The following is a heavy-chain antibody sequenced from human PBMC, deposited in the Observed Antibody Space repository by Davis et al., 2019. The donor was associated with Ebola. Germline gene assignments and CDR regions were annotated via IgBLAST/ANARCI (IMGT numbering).Heavy chain of an antibody. D-gene: IGHD3-22*01. CDR1: GFGLSSYA. Sequence: GESLKISCAGSGFGLSSYAMSWVRQAPGKGLEWVSVISGSGGSTYYADSVKGRFTISRDNSENTLYLQMNSLRAEDTAVYYCAKGLKSYYYDRSGSSFYYYFGMDVWGKGTTVTVSS. CDR3: AKGLKSYYYDRSGSSFYYYFGMDV. J-gene: IGHJ6*04. CDR2: ISGSGGST. V-gene: IGHV3-23*01.